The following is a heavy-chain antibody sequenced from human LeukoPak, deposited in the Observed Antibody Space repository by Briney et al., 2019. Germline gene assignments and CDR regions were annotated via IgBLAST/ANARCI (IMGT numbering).Heavy chain of an antibody. J-gene: IGHJ3*02. CDR2: INHSGST. CDR1: GGSFSGYY. CDR3: ATNEVAFDI. V-gene: IGHV4-34*01. D-gene: IGHD1-1*01. Sequence: SETLSLTCAVYGGSFSGYYWSWIRQPPGKGLEWIGEINHSGSTNYNPSLKSRVTISVDTSKNQLSLKLSSVTAADTAVYYCATNEVAFDIWGQGTMVTVSS.